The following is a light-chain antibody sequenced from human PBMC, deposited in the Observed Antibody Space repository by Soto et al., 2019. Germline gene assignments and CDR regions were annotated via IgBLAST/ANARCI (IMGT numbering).Light chain of an antibody. CDR2: DAS. Sequence: DIQMTQSPSSLSASVGDRDTITCRASQVISNYLAWYQQKPGKVPILLIYDASTLQSGVPSRFSGSGSGTDFTLTISSLQPEDVATYYCQKYNSASLTFGGGTKVEIK. CDR3: QKYNSASLT. V-gene: IGKV1-27*01. CDR1: QVISNY. J-gene: IGKJ4*01.